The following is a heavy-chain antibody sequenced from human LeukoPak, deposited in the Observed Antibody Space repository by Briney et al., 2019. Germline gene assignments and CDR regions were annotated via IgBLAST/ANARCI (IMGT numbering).Heavy chain of an antibody. CDR3: ARHGRGSRSPNAFDI. J-gene: IGHJ3*02. D-gene: IGHD3-10*01. CDR2: IYPDDCDI. V-gene: IGHV5-51*01. Sequence: GESLKISCWGSGYIFTNYWIGWVRQMPGEGLQWMVIIYPDDCDIRYSPSFQGQVTISADKSIITAYLQWSSLKATDTAMYYCARHGRGSRSPNAFDIWGQGTMVTVCS. CDR1: GYIFTNYW.